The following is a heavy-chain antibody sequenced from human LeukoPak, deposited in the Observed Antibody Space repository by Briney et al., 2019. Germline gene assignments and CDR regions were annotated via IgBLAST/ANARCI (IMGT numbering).Heavy chain of an antibody. CDR1: GGSFSSYY. CDR3: ARARANYVDLVDY. J-gene: IGHJ4*02. Sequence: SETLSLTCTVSGGSFSSYYWTWIRQPPGKGLEWIGYIFYSGSTNYSPSLKSRVTISLDTSKRQFSLKLSSVTAADTAVYYCARARANYVDLVDYWGQGTLVTVSS. CDR2: IFYSGST. D-gene: IGHD4-17*01. V-gene: IGHV4-59*01.